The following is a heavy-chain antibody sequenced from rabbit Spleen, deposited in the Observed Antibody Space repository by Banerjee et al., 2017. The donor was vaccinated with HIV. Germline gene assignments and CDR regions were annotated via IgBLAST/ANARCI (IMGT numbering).Heavy chain of an antibody. V-gene: IGHV1S45*01. CDR1: GFSFSSSYW. Sequence: QEQLEESGGDLVKPEGSLTLTCTASGFSFSSSYWICWVRQAPGKGLEWIACIDGGSSAITHYASWAKGRFTISKTSSTTVFLQMTSLTAADTATYFCARFYAGYGDFGYAAMWGPGTLVTVS. J-gene: IGHJ4*01. CDR2: IDGGSSAIT. D-gene: IGHD7-1*01. CDR3: ARFYAGYGDFGYAAM.